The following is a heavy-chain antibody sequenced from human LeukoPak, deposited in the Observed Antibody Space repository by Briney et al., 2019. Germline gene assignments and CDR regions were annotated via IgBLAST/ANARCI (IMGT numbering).Heavy chain of an antibody. CDR3: AREMRYEDYGDYGDYFDY. V-gene: IGHV4-34*01. CDR2: INHSGST. Sequence: GSLRLSCAASGFTFSSYWMSWVRQPPGKGLEWIGEINHSGSTNYNPSLKSRVTISVDTSKNQFSLKLSSVTAADTAVYYCAREMRYEDYGDYGDYFDYWGQGTLVTVSS. J-gene: IGHJ4*02. CDR1: GFTFSSYW. D-gene: IGHD4-17*01.